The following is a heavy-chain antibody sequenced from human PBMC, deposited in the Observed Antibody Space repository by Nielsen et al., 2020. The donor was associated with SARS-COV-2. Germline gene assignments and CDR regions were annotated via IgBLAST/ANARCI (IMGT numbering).Heavy chain of an antibody. V-gene: IGHV1-2*06. D-gene: IGHD6-13*01. J-gene: IGHJ6*03. CDR1: GYTFTGYY. Sequence: ASVKVSCKASGYTFTGYYMHWVRQAPGQGLEWMGRINPNSGGTNYAQKFQGRVTMTRDTSISTAYMELSRLRSDDTAVYYCAREQQQLTLYYYYYYMDVWGKGTTVTVSS. CDR3: AREQQQLTLYYYYYYMDV. CDR2: INPNSGGT.